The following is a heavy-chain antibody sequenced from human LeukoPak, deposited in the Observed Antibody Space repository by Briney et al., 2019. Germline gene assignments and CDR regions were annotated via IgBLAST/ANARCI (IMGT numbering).Heavy chain of an antibody. D-gene: IGHD6-6*01. CDR2: ISSSGSTI. J-gene: IGHJ5*02. CDR3: ARVGIVAARPINWSDP. CDR1: GFTFSSYE. Sequence: GGSLRLSCAASGFTFSSYEMNWVRQAPGKGLEWVSYISSSGSTIYYADSVKGRFTISRDNAKNSLYLQMNSLRAEDTAVYYCARVGIVAARPINWSDPWGQGTLVTVSS. V-gene: IGHV3-48*03.